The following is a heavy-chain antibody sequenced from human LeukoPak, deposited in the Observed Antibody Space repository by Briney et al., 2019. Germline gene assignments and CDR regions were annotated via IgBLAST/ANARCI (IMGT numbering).Heavy chain of an antibody. V-gene: IGHV3-23*01. J-gene: IGHJ4*02. CDR3: AIREPIGY. CDR1: GFSFANSV. D-gene: IGHD6-13*01. Sequence: GGSLRLCCAASGFSFANSVISWIRQAPGKGPEWVSAISGSGDRTDYADSVRGRFTISRDNSKSTLYLQMNSLRVEDTAIYYCAIREPIGYWGQGSLVTVSP. CDR2: ISGSGDRT.